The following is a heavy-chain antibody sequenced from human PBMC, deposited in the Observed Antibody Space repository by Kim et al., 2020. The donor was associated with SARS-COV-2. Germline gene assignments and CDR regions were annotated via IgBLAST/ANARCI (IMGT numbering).Heavy chain of an antibody. CDR2: IYYSGST. J-gene: IGHJ4*02. CDR3: ARGGVLYYSLY. Sequence: SGTLSLTCTVSGGSISSGGYYWSWIRQHPGKGLEWIGYIYYSGSTNYNPALQSRVTISVDTSKNQFSLNLTSVTAADTAVYYCARGGVLYYSLYWGQGTLVTVSS. CDR1: GGSISSGGYY. D-gene: IGHD2-8*01. V-gene: IGHV4-31*03.